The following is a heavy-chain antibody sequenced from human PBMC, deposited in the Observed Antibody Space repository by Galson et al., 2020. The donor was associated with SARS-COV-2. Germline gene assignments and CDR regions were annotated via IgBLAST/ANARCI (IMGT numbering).Heavy chain of an antibody. J-gene: IGHJ2*01. CDR1: GGSISSGGYS. D-gene: IGHD5-18*01. CDR3: ARRYTYGLSPYWYFDL. Sequence: SETLSLTCAVSGGSISSGGYSWTWIRQPPGKGLEWIGYIYQSGATHYNPSLKSRLTISVDRSKNQLSLDLRSVSVADSAVYYCARRYTYGLSPYWYFDLWGRGT. CDR2: IYQSGAT. V-gene: IGHV4-30-2*01.